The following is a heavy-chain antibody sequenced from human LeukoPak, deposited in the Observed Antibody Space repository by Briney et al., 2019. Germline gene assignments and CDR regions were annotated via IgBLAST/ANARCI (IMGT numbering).Heavy chain of an antibody. CDR2: IYYSGNT. CDR3: ARDVGFCSGGNCYPYIWFDP. D-gene: IGHD2-15*01. Sequence: PSETLSLTCSVSGCSITNDNYFWSWIRKSPGKGLEWIGCIYYSGNTYYHPSLKSRVTMSVDTSKNQFSLKLTCMTGADTAVYHCARDVGFCSGGNCYPYIWFDPWGQGTLVTVSS. CDR1: GCSITNDNYF. V-gene: IGHV4-31*03. J-gene: IGHJ5*02.